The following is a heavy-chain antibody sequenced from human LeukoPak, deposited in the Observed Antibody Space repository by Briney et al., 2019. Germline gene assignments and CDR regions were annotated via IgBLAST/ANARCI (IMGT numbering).Heavy chain of an antibody. D-gene: IGHD2-21*02. CDR2: ISSRGADT. CDR3: SKRGSDSPSCFQH. V-gene: IGHV3-23*01. CDR1: GFTFSTSA. Sequence: GGSLRLSCAASGFTFSTSAMTWVRQVPGKRRGWVSPISSRGADTHYADSVKGRFTISRDNSKNTLYLQMNSLRAEDTAVYYCSKRGSDSPSCFQHWGQGTLVTVSS. J-gene: IGHJ1*01.